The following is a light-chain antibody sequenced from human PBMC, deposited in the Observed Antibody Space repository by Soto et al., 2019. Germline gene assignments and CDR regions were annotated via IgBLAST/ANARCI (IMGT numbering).Light chain of an antibody. V-gene: IGLV1-40*01. Sequence: QPVLTQPPSVCGAPGQRVTISCSGSSSNIGAGYDVHWYQQLPGTAPKLLISANNIRPSGVPDRFSGSKSGTSASLAITGLQAEDEADYYCQSYDSSLSGSGVFGGGTKLTVL. J-gene: IGLJ3*02. CDR1: SSNIGAGYD. CDR2: ANN. CDR3: QSYDSSLSGSGV.